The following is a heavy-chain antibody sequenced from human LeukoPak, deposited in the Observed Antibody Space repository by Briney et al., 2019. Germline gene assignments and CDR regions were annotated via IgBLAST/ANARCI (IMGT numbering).Heavy chain of an antibody. J-gene: IGHJ4*02. Sequence: PSETLSLTCAVYGGSFSGYYWSWIRQPPGKGLEWIGEINHSGSTNYNPSLKSRVTISVDTSKNQVSLKLSSVTAADTAVYYCARRPTVTFFDYWGQGTLVTVSS. D-gene: IGHD4-17*01. CDR1: GGSFSGYY. CDR2: INHSGST. CDR3: ARRPTVTFFDY. V-gene: IGHV4-34*01.